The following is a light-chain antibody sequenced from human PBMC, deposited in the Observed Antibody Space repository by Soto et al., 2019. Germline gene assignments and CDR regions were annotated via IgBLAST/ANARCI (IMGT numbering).Light chain of an antibody. Sequence: VLTQSQDTLSFSPGETATLSCRASQSSSDKYLAWYQQRSGQPPRLLIYGVFIRATGIPDRFSGSGSATDFTLTISSLQPEDFATYYCQQSYSIPPTFGQGTKVDIK. V-gene: IGKV3-20*01. J-gene: IGKJ1*01. CDR3: QQSYSIPPT. CDR2: GVF. CDR1: QSSSDKY.